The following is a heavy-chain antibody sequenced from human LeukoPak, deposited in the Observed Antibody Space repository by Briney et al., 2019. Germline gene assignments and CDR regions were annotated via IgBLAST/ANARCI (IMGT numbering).Heavy chain of an antibody. J-gene: IGHJ4*02. CDR2: ISWNSGSI. CDR1: GFTFDDYA. D-gene: IGHD3-3*01. V-gene: IGHV3-9*01. CDR3: ARGGAYYDFWSGYSAFDY. Sequence: PGGSLRLSCAASGFTFDDYAMHWVRQAPGKGLEWVSGISWNSGSIGYADSVKGRFTISRDDAKNSLYLQMNSLRAEDTAVYYCARGGAYYDFWSGYSAFDYWGQGTLVTVSS.